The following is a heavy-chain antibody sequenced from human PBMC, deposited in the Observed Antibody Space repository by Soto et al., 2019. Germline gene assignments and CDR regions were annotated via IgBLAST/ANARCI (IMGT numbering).Heavy chain of an antibody. J-gene: IGHJ6*02. CDR1: GESFSNHY. CDR2: INYSGST. Sequence: SETLSLTCAVYGESFSNHYWTWIRQSPGKGLEWVGEINYSGSTRYNWSLGSRVTISVDTSKNQFSLMVTSVTAGDTAVYYCARGVVYRDVGLAYGMDAWGQGTTVTVSS. V-gene: IGHV4-34*01. CDR3: ARGVVYRDVGLAYGMDA. D-gene: IGHD3-22*01.